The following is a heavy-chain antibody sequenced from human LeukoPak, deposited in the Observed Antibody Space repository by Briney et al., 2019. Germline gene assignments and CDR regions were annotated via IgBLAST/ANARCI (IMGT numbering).Heavy chain of an antibody. CDR3: AKYGSGTY. CDR2: VFYTGTT. J-gene: IGHJ4*02. CDR1: GGSTSSSRYY. V-gene: IGHV4-39*01. D-gene: IGHD3-10*01. Sequence: SETLSLTCTVPGGSTSSSRYYWAWIRQPPGKGLEWIGSVFYTGTTDYNPSLNSRVTISIDTSKNQFSLNLGSVTAADSAFYYCAKYGSGTYWGQGTLVTVSS.